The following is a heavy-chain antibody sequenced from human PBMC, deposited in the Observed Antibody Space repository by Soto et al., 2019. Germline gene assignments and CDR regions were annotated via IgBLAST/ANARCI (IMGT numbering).Heavy chain of an antibody. CDR3: AKGRGSVQVFDY. J-gene: IGHJ4*02. CDR2: VSATGAVA. Sequence: GGSLRLSCAASEFTFSSFPMSWVRQAPGKGLEWVSVVSATGAVAFYADSVQGRFTISRDNSKNTLYLQLNGLRAEDTAVYFCAKGRGSVQVFDYWGQGTLVTVSS. CDR1: EFTFSSFP. D-gene: IGHD3-10*01. V-gene: IGHV3-23*01.